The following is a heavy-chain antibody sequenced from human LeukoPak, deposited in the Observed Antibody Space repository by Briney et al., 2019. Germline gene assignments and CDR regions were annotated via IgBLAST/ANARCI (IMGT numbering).Heavy chain of an antibody. CDR2: ISSGSSSV. CDR1: GFTFSAYT. V-gene: IGHV3-48*04. J-gene: IGHJ4*02. D-gene: IGHD5-12*01. Sequence: PGGSLRLSCSASGFTFSAYTMNWVRQAPGQGLEWASYISSGSSSVYYADSVKGRFTISRDNAKNSLYLQMNSLRAEDTAVYYCARPVDYNAGDYWGQGTLVTVSS. CDR3: ARPVDYNAGDY.